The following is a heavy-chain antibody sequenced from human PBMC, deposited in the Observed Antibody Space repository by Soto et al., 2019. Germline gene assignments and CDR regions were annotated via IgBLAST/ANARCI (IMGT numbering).Heavy chain of an antibody. J-gene: IGHJ4*02. D-gene: IGHD3-22*01. V-gene: IGHV3-33*01. Sequence: PVGSLRLSCAASGFTFSSYGMHWVRQAPGKGLEWVAVIWYDGSNKYYADSVKGRFTISRDNSKNTLYLQMNSLRAEDTAVYCCARDYYYDSSGYGYWGQGTLVTVSS. CDR1: GFTFSSYG. CDR3: ARDYYYDSSGYGY. CDR2: IWYDGSNK.